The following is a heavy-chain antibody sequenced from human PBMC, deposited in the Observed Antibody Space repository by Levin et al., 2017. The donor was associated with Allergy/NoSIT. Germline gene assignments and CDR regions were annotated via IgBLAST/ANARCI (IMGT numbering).Heavy chain of an antibody. CDR1: GGSFSGYY. D-gene: IGHD6-19*01. V-gene: IGHV4-34*01. CDR2: INHSGST. Sequence: PSETLSLTCAVYGGSFSGYYWSWIRQPPGKGLEWIGEINHSGSTNYNPSLKSRVTISVDTSKTQFSLKLSSVTAADTAVYYCARVAVAGTFYFDYWGQGTLVTVSS. J-gene: IGHJ4*02. CDR3: ARVAVAGTFYFDY.